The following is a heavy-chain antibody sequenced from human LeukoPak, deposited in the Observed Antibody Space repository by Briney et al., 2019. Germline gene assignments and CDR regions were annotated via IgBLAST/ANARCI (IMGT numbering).Heavy chain of an antibody. Sequence: SQTLSLTCAISGDTVSSNSVAWNWIRQSPSKGLEWLGRTYYRSKWYNDYAVSVKSRITINPDTSKNQFSLQLNSVTPEDTAVYYCARSDYYFDYWGQGTLVTVSS. CDR1: GDTVSSNSVA. D-gene: IGHD3/OR15-3a*01. CDR3: ARSDYYFDY. V-gene: IGHV6-1*01. J-gene: IGHJ4*02. CDR2: TYYRSKWYN.